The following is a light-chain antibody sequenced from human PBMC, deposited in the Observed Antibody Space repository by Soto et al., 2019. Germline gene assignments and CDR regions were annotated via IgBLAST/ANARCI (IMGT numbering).Light chain of an antibody. V-gene: IGKV1-5*01. CDR1: QSISSW. Sequence: DIQMTQSPSTLSASVGDRVTITCRASQSISSWLAWYQQKPGKAPKLLIYDASSLESGVPSRFSGSGSGTKFTLTICSLQPDDFATYYCQQYNSCSPTFGQGTKVDIK. CDR3: QQYNSCSPT. CDR2: DAS. J-gene: IGKJ1*01.